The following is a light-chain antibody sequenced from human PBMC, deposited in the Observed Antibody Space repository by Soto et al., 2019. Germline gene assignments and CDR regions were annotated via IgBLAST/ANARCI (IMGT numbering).Light chain of an antibody. V-gene: IGLV2-23*02. CDR3: CSHARSSSWV. J-gene: IGLJ3*02. Sequence: QSALTQPASVSGSPGQSITISCTGTSSDVGNYNLVSWYQQHPGEAPKLMIYEVTKRPSGVSNRFSGSKSGNTASLTISGLQAEDEADYYCCSHARSSSWVFGGGTKLTVL. CDR2: EVT. CDR1: SSDVGNYNL.